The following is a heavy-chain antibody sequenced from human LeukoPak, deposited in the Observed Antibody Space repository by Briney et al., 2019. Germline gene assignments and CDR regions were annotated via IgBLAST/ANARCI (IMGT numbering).Heavy chain of an antibody. CDR1: RGSISSYY. Sequence: SDTLSLTCTVSRGSISSYYWSWIRPPPGKGLEGIGYIFYSGSTNYNPSLESRVTISVDTSKNQFSLKLSSVTAADTAVYYCASLTELSSSWYRLSEGNFDYWGQGTLVTVSS. CDR3: ASLTELSSSWYRLSEGNFDY. CDR2: IFYSGST. V-gene: IGHV4-59*07. J-gene: IGHJ4*02. D-gene: IGHD6-13*01.